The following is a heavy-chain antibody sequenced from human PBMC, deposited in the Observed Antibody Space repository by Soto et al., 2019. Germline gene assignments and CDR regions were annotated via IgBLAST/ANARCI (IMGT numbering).Heavy chain of an antibody. CDR3: ARDTNHSPDDY. V-gene: IGHV3-72*01. Sequence: PGGSLRLSCAASGFTFSDLYMNWVRQAPGKGLEWVGRIKNKATSYSTEYAASVKGRFTISRDDSTSSLYLQMNSLKTEDTAVYYCARDTNHSPDDYWGQGTLVTVSS. CDR2: IKNKATSYST. J-gene: IGHJ4*02. CDR1: GFTFSDLY. D-gene: IGHD2-8*01.